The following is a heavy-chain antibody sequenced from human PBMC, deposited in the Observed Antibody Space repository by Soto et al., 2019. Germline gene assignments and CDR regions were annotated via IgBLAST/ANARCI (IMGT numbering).Heavy chain of an antibody. CDR2: IIPIFGTA. CDR3: ARDKYGQHDYYYYGMDV. CDR1: GGTLSSYA. Sequence: SVKVSCKASGGTLSSYAISWVRQAPGQGLEWMGGIIPIFGTANYAQKFQGRVTITADESTSTAYMELSSLRSEETAVYYCARDKYGQHDYYYYGMDVWGQGTTVTVSS. D-gene: IGHD2-2*01. V-gene: IGHV1-69*13. J-gene: IGHJ6*02.